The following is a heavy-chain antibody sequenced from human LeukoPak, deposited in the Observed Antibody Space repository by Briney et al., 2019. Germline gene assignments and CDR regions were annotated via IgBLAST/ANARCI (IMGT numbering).Heavy chain of an antibody. V-gene: IGHV4-39*07. Sequence: SETLSLTCTVSGDSISSTIHYWGWIRQPPGKGLEWIGSIYYSGSTNYNPSLKSRVTISVDTSKNQFSLKLNSVTAADTAIYYCARDGAVDILTGYGAFYIWGQGTMVIVS. CDR2: IYYSGST. CDR3: ARDGAVDILTGYGAFYI. J-gene: IGHJ3*02. CDR1: GDSISSTIHY. D-gene: IGHD3-9*01.